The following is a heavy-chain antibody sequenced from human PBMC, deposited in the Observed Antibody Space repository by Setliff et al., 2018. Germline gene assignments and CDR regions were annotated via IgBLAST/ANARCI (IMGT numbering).Heavy chain of an antibody. CDR3: ARVTYCGGDCYSFDY. CDR1: GYTFINYG. CDR2: ISGYNGNT. D-gene: IGHD2-21*01. V-gene: IGHV1-18*01. J-gene: IGHJ4*02. Sequence: ASVKVSCKTSGYTFINYGLSWMRQAPGQGLEWMGWISGYNGNTDYAQNLQGRVTMTMDTSTSTAYMELRSLRSDDTAVYYCARVTYCGGDCYSFDYWGQGTLVTVSS.